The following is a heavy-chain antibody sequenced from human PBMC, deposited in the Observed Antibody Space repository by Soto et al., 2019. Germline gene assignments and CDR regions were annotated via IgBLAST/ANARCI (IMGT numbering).Heavy chain of an antibody. CDR3: ARGNSSSWYYYYGMDV. V-gene: IGHV5-10-1*01. CDR1: GDSFTSYW. Sequence: GESLKISCKGSGDSFTSYWISWVRQMPGKGLEWMGRIDPSDSYTNYSPSFQGHVTISADKSISTAYLQWSSLKASDTAMYYCARGNSSSWYYYYGMDVWGEGTTVTVSS. D-gene: IGHD6-13*01. J-gene: IGHJ6*04. CDR2: IDPSDSYT.